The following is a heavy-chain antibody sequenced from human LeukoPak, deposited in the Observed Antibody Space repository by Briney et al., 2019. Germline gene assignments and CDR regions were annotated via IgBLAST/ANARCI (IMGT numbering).Heavy chain of an antibody. J-gene: IGHJ3*02. D-gene: IGHD1/OR15-1a*01. CDR3: ARVEQTSDAFDI. Sequence: SETLSLTCTISGGSISSGDYYWSWIRQPPGKGLEWIGYIYYSGSTYYNPSLKSRVTISVDTSKNQFSLKLSSVTAADTAVYYCARVEQTSDAFDIWGQGTMVTVSS. CDR2: IYYSGST. V-gene: IGHV4-30-4*01. CDR1: GGSISSGDYY.